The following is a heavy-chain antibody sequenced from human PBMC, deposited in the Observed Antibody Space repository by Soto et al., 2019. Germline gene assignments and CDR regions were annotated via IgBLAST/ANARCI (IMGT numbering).Heavy chain of an antibody. J-gene: IGHJ4*02. CDR2: IYHSGST. CDR3: ARGYYYDSSGYPAGFDY. D-gene: IGHD3-22*01. V-gene: IGHV4-30-2*01. CDR1: GGSISSGGYS. Sequence: SETLSLTCAVSGGSISSGGYSWSWIRQPPGKGLEWIGYIYHSGSTYYNPSLKSRVTISVDRSKNQFSLKLSSVTAADTAVYYCARGYYYDSSGYPAGFDYWGQGTLVTVSS.